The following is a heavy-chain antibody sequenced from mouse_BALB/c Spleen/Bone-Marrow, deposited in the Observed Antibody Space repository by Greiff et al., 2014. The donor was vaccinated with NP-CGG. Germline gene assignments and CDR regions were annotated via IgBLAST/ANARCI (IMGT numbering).Heavy chain of an antibody. CDR1: GYSLSGYN. Sequence: VQLKESGPELEQPGASVKISCKASGYSLSGYNMNWVKQSNGKSLEWIGTIDRYCGGASYNQKLKGKSTLTVDKSCSTAYMQLKSLTSEDTAVYYCARSGDYDNYYAMDYWGQGTSLTVSS. D-gene: IGHD2-4*01. CDR2: IDRYCGGA. J-gene: IGHJ4*01. CDR3: ARSGDYDNYYAMDY. V-gene: IGHV1-39*01.